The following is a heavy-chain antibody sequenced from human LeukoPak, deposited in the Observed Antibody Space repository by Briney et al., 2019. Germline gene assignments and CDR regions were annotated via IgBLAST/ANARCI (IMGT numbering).Heavy chain of an antibody. CDR2: KNPHSVNT. Sequence: GASVKVSCKGSGYTCTSYYMHCVRQATGQGLEWRGWKNPHSVNTGYAQKCQGRVTMTRNTSISTAYIELSSLRYEDTALYYCARGGGIERSGWYLSREHWFDPWGQGTLVTVSS. CDR1: GYTCTSYY. J-gene: IGHJ5*02. CDR3: ARGGGIERSGWYLSREHWFDP. D-gene: IGHD6-19*01. V-gene: IGHV1-8*02.